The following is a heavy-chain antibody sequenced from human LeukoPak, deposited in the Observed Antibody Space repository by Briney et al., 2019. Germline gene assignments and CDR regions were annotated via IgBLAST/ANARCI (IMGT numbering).Heavy chain of an antibody. CDR1: GFTFSSYV. Sequence: TGGSLRLSCAASGFTFSSYVMSWIRQAPGKGLEWVSAISGSGGSTYYADSVKGRFTISRDNSKNTLYLQMNSLRAEDTAVYYCAKERRKNFDYWGQGTLVTVSS. V-gene: IGHV3-23*01. CDR3: AKERRKNFDY. J-gene: IGHJ4*02. CDR2: ISGSGGST.